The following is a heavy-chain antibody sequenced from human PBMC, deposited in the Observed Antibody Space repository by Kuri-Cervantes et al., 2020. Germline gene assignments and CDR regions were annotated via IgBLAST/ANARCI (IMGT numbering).Heavy chain of an antibody. Sequence: GGSLRLSCAASGFTFSSYGMHWVRQAPGKELEWVAVIWYDGSNKYYADSVKGRFTISRDNSKNTLYLQMNRLRAEDTAVYYCARDSGYDSKGAFDYWGQGTLVTVSS. CDR2: IWYDGSNK. D-gene: IGHD3-22*01. J-gene: IGHJ4*02. CDR1: GFTFSSYG. V-gene: IGHV3-30*19. CDR3: ARDSGYDSKGAFDY.